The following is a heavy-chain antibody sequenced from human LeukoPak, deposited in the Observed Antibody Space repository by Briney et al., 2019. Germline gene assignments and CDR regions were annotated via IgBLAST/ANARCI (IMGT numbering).Heavy chain of an antibody. CDR1: GFTFSSYE. CDR2: ISSSGSTI. V-gene: IGHV3-48*03. J-gene: IGHJ4*02. CDR3: ARGSGVLVDPFDY. Sequence: PGGSLRLSCAASGFTFSSYEMNWVRQAPGKGLEWVSYISSSGSTIYYAESVKGRFTISRDNAKNSLYLQMNSLRAEDTAVYYCARGSGVLVDPFDYWGQGTLVTVSS. D-gene: IGHD3-10*01.